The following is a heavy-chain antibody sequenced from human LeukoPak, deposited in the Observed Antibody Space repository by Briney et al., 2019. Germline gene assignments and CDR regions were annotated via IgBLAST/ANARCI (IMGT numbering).Heavy chain of an antibody. V-gene: IGHV4-38-2*01. Sequence: SETLSLTCAVSGYSISSGYSWGWIRQPPGKGLEWVGTISHTGTIYYNPSLKSRAAISPDTSKNQFSLKLSSVTAADTAVYYCARFGTTSGRGFDPWGQGTLVTVSS. CDR3: ARFGTTSGRGFDP. J-gene: IGHJ5*02. CDR1: GYSISSGYS. CDR2: ISHTGTI. D-gene: IGHD2-2*01.